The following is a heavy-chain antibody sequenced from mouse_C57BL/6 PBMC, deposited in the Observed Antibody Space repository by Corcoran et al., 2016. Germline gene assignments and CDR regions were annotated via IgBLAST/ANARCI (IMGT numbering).Heavy chain of an antibody. Sequence: TLQASGPGMLQSSQALSLSCSFSGFSLNTSGMGVSWIRQPSGKGLEWLAHIYWDDDKRYNPSLKSRLTISKVTLINQVFLKTTSVDTADTVTYYCARYGSDDGMDYCGQGTSVTVSS. CDR2: IYWDDDK. CDR1: GFSLNTSGMG. J-gene: IGHJ4*01. V-gene: IGHV8-12*01. CDR3: ARYGSDDGMDY. D-gene: IGHD1-1*01.